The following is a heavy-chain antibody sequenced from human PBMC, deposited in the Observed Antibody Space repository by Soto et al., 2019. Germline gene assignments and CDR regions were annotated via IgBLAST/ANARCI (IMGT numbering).Heavy chain of an antibody. CDR2: VYSGGST. Sequence: ESGGGLVQPGGSLRLSCAASGFTVSSKYMSWVRQAPGKGLEWVSVVYSGGSTNNADSVKGRFTISRDNSKNTLFLQMESLRAEDTAVYYCAGGGTYTSAFFYWGQGTLVTVSS. V-gene: IGHV3-66*01. J-gene: IGHJ4*02. CDR3: AGGGTYTSAFFY. D-gene: IGHD3-16*01. CDR1: GFTVSSKY.